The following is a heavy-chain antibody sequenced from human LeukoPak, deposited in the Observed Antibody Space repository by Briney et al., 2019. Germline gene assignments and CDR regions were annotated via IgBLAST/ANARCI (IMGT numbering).Heavy chain of an antibody. V-gene: IGHV3-23*01. J-gene: IGHJ4*02. Sequence: GGSLRLSCAASGFTFSSYAMSWVRQAPGMGLEWASSISGGGGSTFYADSVKGRFTISRDNPKNTLYLQMNSLRAEDTAVYYCAKDPGAYYGSGSYLSDWGQGTLVTVSS. CDR3: AKDPGAYYGSGSYLSD. CDR2: ISGGGGST. D-gene: IGHD3-10*01. CDR1: GFTFSSYA.